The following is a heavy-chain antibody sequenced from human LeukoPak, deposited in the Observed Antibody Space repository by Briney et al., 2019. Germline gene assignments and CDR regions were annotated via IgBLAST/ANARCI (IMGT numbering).Heavy chain of an antibody. J-gene: IGHJ5*02. Sequence: GGSLRLSCAASGFTFDDYGMSWVRQAPGKGLEWVSSISSSSSYIYYADSVKGRFTISRDNAKNSLYLQMNSLRAEDTAVYYCARDFRWYPSWGQGTLVTVSS. D-gene: IGHD6-13*01. V-gene: IGHV3-21*01. CDR3: ARDFRWYPS. CDR1: GFTFDDYG. CDR2: ISSSSSYI.